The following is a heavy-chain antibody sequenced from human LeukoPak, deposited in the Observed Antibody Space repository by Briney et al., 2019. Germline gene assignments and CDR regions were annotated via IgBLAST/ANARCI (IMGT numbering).Heavy chain of an antibody. J-gene: IGHJ5*02. CDR3: ARHSLDSSSSPKGFDP. CDR1: GGSVISGSYY. D-gene: IGHD6-6*01. V-gene: IGHV4-61*01. Sequence: SETLSLTCTVSGGSVISGSYYWSWIRQPPGKGLEWIGYIYYSGSTYYNPSLKSRVTISVDTSKNQFSLKLSSVTAADTAVYYCARHSLDSSSSPKGFDPWGQGTLVTVSS. CDR2: IYYSGST.